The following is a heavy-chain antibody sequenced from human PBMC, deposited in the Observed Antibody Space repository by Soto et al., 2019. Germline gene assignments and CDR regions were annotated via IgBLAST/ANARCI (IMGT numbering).Heavy chain of an antibody. CDR1: GGSFSGYY. CDR2: INHSGST. V-gene: IGHV4-34*01. CDR3: AVPGIAAAEGIFDY. Sequence: QVQLQQWGAGLLKPSETLSLTCAVYGGSFSGYYWSWIRQPPGKGLEWIGEINHSGSTNYNPSLKNRATXXVXTXXNQLSLKPSSVPAAETAVYYCAVPGIAAAEGIFDYWGQGTLVTASS. J-gene: IGHJ4*02. D-gene: IGHD6-13*01.